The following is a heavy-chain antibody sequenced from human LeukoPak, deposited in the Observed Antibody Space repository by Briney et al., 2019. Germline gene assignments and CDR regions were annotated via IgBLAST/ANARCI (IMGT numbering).Heavy chain of an antibody. Sequence: GGSLRLSCVASGFTFSNYVMNWVRQAPGKGLQWVASISIGTGSTYYADFVKGRFTISRDTSRNTLYLQMNSLEIEDTAVYYCAKSGKATDYWGQGTLVTVSS. J-gene: IGHJ4*02. D-gene: IGHD3-10*01. V-gene: IGHV3-23*01. CDR3: AKSGKATDY. CDR2: ISIGTGST. CDR1: GFTFSNYV.